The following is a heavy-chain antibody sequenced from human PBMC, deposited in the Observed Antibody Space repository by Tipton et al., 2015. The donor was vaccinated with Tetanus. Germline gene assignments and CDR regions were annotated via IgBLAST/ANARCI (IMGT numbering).Heavy chain of an antibody. Sequence: TLSLTCSVSGGSISSGGYYWTWIRQHPGKGLEWTGYIYYSGSTYYNPSLQSRVTISVDKSKNQFSLRLSSVTAADTAVYYCARQNPDYSDYEFGTGNWFDPWGQGTLVTVSS. CDR3: ARQNPDYSDYEFGTGNWFDP. V-gene: IGHV4-31*03. J-gene: IGHJ5*02. D-gene: IGHD4-11*01. CDR2: IYYSGST. CDR1: GGSISSGGYY.